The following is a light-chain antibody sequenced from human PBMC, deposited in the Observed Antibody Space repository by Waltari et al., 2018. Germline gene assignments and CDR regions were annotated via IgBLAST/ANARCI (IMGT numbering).Light chain of an antibody. Sequence: DIQMTQSPSSLYASVGETVTITCRASQNINSYLNWYQQKPGRAPNLLIFGASTLQTGVPSRFSGSGFGTDFTLTVSGLQPEDFATYYCQQTQGNPTFGQGTRLDIK. CDR1: QNINSY. J-gene: IGKJ5*01. CDR2: GAS. CDR3: QQTQGNPT. V-gene: IGKV1-39*01.